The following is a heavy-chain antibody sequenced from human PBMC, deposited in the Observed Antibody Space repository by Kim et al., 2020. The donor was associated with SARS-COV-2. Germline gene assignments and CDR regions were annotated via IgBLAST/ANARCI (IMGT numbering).Heavy chain of an antibody. D-gene: IGHD1-26*01. Sequence: GGSLRLSCAASGFTFSSYAMHWVRQAPGKGLEWVAVISYDGSNKYYADSVKSRFTISRDNSKNTLYLQMNSLRAEDTAVYYCARDLQGAPDYWGQGTLVTVSS. CDR1: GFTFSSYA. CDR3: ARDLQGAPDY. V-gene: IGHV3-30*04. CDR2: ISYDGSNK. J-gene: IGHJ4*02.